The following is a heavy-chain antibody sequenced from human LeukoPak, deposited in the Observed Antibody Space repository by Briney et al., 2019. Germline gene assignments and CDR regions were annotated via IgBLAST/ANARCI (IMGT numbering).Heavy chain of an antibody. D-gene: IGHD4-11*01. V-gene: IGHV1-18*01. CDR3: ARHRALYSNYDYYYGMDV. CDR1: GYTFTSYG. Sequence: GASVKVSCKASGYTFTSYGISWVRQAPGQGLEWMGWISAYNGNTNYAQKPQGRVTMTTDTSTSTAYMELRSLRSDDTAVYYCARHRALYSNYDYYYGMDVWGQGTTVTVSS. CDR2: ISAYNGNT. J-gene: IGHJ6*02.